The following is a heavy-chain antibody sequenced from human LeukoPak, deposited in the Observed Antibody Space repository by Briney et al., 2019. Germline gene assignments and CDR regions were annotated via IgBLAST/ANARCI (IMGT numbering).Heavy chain of an antibody. CDR3: ARGAYDTSAYYYFDY. CDR2: ITGSGSTI. V-gene: IGHV3-48*02. CDR1: GFTFSTCD. J-gene: IGHJ4*02. D-gene: IGHD3-22*01. Sequence: GGSLRLSCAASGFTFSTCDMNWVRQAPGKGLEWISYITGSGSTIYYADSVKGRFTISRDNAKNSLYLQMNSLRDEDTAVYYCARGAYDTSAYYYFDYWGQGTLVTVSS.